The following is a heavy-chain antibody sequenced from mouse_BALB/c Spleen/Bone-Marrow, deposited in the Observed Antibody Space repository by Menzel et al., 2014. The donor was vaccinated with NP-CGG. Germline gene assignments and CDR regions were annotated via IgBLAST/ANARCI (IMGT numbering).Heavy chain of an antibody. J-gene: IGHJ2*01. Sequence: VKLQESGAELAKPGASVKMSCEASGYTFTTYWMHWVKQRPGQGLEWIGYINPSTGYTEYNQKFKDKATLTADSSSSTAYMQLSSLTSEDSAVYYCANWAYYFDYWGQGTALTVSS. CDR3: ANWAYYFDY. V-gene: IGHV1-7*01. CDR2: INPSTGYT. CDR1: GYTFTTYW. D-gene: IGHD4-1*01.